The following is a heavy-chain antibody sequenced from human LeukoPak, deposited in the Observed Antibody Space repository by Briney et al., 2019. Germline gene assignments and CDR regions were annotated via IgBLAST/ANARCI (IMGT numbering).Heavy chain of an antibody. Sequence: PGGSLRLSCAASGFTFSSYGMHWVRQAPGKGLEWVAVIWYDGSNKYYADSVKGRFTISRDNSKNTLYLQMNSLKAEDTAVYYCARDDSDAVAFDYWGQGALVTVSS. V-gene: IGHV3-33*01. J-gene: IGHJ4*02. CDR2: IWYDGSNK. D-gene: IGHD6-19*01. CDR3: ARDDSDAVAFDY. CDR1: GFTFSSYG.